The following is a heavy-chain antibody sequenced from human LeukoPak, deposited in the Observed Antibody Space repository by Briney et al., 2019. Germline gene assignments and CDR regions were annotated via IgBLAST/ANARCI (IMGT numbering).Heavy chain of an antibody. V-gene: IGHV4-59*01. CDR1: GGSITTYH. D-gene: IGHD6-19*01. CDR3: ARAPVTGHWYFDL. CDR2: IYNSGSA. J-gene: IGHJ2*01. Sequence: SETLSLTCSVSGGSITTYHWSWIRQPPGKGLEWIGYIYNSGSANYKPSLKSRLTISVDTSKNHCSLKLNSVTAADTAVYYCARAPVTGHWYFDLWGRGTLVTVSS.